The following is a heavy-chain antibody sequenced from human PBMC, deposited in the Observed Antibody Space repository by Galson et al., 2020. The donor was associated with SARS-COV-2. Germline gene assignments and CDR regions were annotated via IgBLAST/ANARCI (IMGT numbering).Heavy chain of an antibody. V-gene: IGHV4-59*01. J-gene: IGHJ4*02. CDR3: ASAPNRDYFDY. CDR1: GDSITGYY. CDR2: VFYGGGT. Sequence: ASETLPLTCSFSGDSITGYYWSWIRQPPGKGLEWMGNVFYGGGTIYNPSLKSRVSISIDTSKNQFSLKVTSVTAVDTAIYFCASAPNRDYFDYWGQGALVTVSS.